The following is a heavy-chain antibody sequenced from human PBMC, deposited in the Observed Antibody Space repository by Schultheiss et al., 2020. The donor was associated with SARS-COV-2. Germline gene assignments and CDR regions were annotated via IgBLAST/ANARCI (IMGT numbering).Heavy chain of an antibody. D-gene: IGHD2-8*01. CDR2: ISSSSSYI. V-gene: IGHV3-21*01. CDR3: ARSMGPDYYYYGMDV. Sequence: GGSLRLSFAASGFTFSNYSMNWVRQAPGKGLEWVSSISSSSSYIYYADSVKGRFTISRDNAKNSLYLQMNSLRAEDTAVYYCARSMGPDYYYYGMDVWGQGTTVTVSS. J-gene: IGHJ6*02. CDR1: GFTFSNYS.